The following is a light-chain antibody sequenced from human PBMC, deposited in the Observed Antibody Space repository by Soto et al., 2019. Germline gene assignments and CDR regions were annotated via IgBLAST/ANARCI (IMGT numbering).Light chain of an antibody. J-gene: IGKJ1*01. Sequence: VMTQTPLSLSVALGQPASISCRSSQSLLYTNGYTYLSWYHQRPGQSPRLLIPRVSNRFPGVPERFSGSGAVTEFTLEISRVDPEDVGIYYCLQGTLWWTFGQGTKVEI. CDR3: LQGTLWWT. CDR1: QSLLYTNGYTY. CDR2: RVS. V-gene: IGKV2-24*01.